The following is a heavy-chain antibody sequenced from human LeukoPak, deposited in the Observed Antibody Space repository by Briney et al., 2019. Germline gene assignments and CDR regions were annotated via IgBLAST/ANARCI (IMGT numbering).Heavy chain of an antibody. CDR2: INANSGGT. V-gene: IGHV1-2*02. CDR1: GYTFTGYY. D-gene: IGHD1-26*01. J-gene: IGHJ5*02. Sequence: ASVKVSCKASGYTFTGYYMHWVRQAPGQGLEWVAWINANSGGTNYAQKFQGRVTMTRDTSISTAYMELSRLRSDDTAVYYCASGLLSGSIVGATPLDWFDPWGQGTLVTVSS. CDR3: ASGLLSGSIVGATPLDWFDP.